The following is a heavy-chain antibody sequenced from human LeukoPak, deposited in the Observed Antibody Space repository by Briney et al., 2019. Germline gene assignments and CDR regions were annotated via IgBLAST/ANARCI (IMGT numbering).Heavy chain of an antibody. CDR2: INPNSGGT. J-gene: IGHJ4*02. Sequence: ASVKVSCKASGYTFTDYYMHWVRQAPGQGLEWMGWINPNSGGTNYAQKFQGRVTMTRDTSISTAYMELSRLRSDDTAVYYCAREGGIAARRARGVDYWGQGTLVTVSS. CDR1: GYTFTDYY. D-gene: IGHD6-6*01. V-gene: IGHV1-2*02. CDR3: AREGGIAARRARGVDY.